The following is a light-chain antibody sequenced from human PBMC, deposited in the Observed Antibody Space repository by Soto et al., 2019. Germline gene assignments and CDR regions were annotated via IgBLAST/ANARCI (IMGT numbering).Light chain of an antibody. Sequence: EIVMTQSPATLSVSPGERATLSCRASQSISSKLAWYQQKPGQAPRLLIYGASTRATGIPVRFSGSGSGTDFTLTISSLQSEDFAIYYCQQYNDWPQTFGQGTRVEIK. J-gene: IGKJ1*01. CDR3: QQYNDWPQT. CDR2: GAS. V-gene: IGKV3-15*01. CDR1: QSISSK.